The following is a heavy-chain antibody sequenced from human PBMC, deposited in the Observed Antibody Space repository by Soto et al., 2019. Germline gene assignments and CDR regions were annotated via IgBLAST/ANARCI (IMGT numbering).Heavy chain of an antibody. CDR1: GGSISSGGYS. CDR3: ARVRKGVNAAHFHY. J-gene: IGHJ4*02. CDR2: IYHSGST. V-gene: IGHV4-30-2*01. Sequence: SETLSLTCAVSGGSISSGGYSWSWIRQPPGKGLEWIGYIYHSGSTYYNPSLKSRVTISVDRSKNQFSLKLSSVTAADTAVYYCARVRKGVNAAHFHYWGKGTRVSVTS. D-gene: IGHD2-8*01.